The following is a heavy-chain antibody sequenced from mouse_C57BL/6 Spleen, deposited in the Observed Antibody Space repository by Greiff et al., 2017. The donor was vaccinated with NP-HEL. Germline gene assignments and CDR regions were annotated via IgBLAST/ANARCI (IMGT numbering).Heavy chain of an antibody. V-gene: IGHV1-37*01. D-gene: IGHD1-1*01. CDR1: GYSFTGSF. Sequence: EVQLQQSGPELVKPGASVKISCKASGYSFTGSFWNGGRQSYGKSLEWIGRMNPYNGDTFYNQKFKGKATLTVDKSSSTAHMELLSLTSEDFAVYYCARDYGSSSGYFDVWGTGTTVTVSS. CDR3: ARDYGSSSGYFDV. J-gene: IGHJ1*03. CDR2: MNPYNGDT.